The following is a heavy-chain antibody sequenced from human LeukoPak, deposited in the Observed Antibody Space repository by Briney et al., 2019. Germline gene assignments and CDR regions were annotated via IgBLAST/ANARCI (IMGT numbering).Heavy chain of an antibody. CDR3: ARGVDILTGYYTLPLDP. CDR1: GGSISSGSYY. CDR2: IYTSGST. Sequence: PSETLSLTCIVSGGSISSGSYYWSWIRQPAGKGLEWIGRIYTSGSTNYNPSLKSRVTISVDTSKNQFSLKLSSVTAADTAVYYCARGVDILTGYYTLPLDPWGQGTLVTVSS. V-gene: IGHV4-61*02. J-gene: IGHJ5*02. D-gene: IGHD3-9*01.